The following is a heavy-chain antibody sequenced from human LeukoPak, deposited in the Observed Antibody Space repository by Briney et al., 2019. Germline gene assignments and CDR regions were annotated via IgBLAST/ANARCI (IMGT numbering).Heavy chain of an antibody. J-gene: IGHJ5*02. D-gene: IGHD3-10*01. Sequence: ASVKVSCKASGYTFTGYYMHWVRQAPGQGLEWMGWINPNSGGTNYAQKFQGRVTMTRDTSISTAYMELSRLRSDDTAVYYCARALGYGSGSYSQPLNWFDPWGQGTLVTVPS. CDR3: ARALGYGSGSYSQPLNWFDP. V-gene: IGHV1-2*02. CDR2: INPNSGGT. CDR1: GYTFTGYY.